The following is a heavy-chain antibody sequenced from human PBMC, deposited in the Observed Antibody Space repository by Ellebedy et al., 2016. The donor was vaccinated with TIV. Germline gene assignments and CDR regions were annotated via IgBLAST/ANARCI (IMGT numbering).Heavy chain of an antibody. CDR1: GLPLSNYA. Sequence: GESLKIPCAASGLPLSNYAISWVRQAPGHGLEGISAIRGSVARIYCADSVKGRFTISRDISKNTLYLQMNSLRADGTAVDYCAKGRITTALKSLDYWGKGSLVTAAS. D-gene: IGHD1/OR15-1a*01. CDR2: IRGSVARI. V-gene: IGHV3-23*01. J-gene: IGHJ4*02. CDR3: AKGRITTALKSLDY.